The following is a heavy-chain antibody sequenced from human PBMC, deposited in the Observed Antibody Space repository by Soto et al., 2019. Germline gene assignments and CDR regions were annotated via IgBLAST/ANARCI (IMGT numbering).Heavy chain of an antibody. CDR2: NRNKANNYTA. CDR3: ARGVSFDY. Sequence: PGGSLRLSCAASGFTFSGSRMHWVRQASGNGLEWVGRNRNKANNYTAADEEAVKGRFTIPRDDSKSTAYLQMSSLRIEETAVYYWARGVSFDYWGQGTQGTLSS. CDR1: GFTFSGSR. V-gene: IGHV3-73*01. J-gene: IGHJ4*02.